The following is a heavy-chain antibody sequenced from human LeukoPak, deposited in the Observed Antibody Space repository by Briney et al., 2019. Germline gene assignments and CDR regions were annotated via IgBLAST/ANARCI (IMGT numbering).Heavy chain of an antibody. Sequence: GGSLRLSCAASGFTFDDYAMHWVRQAPGKGLEWASLISWDGGSTYYADSVKGRFTISRDNSKNSLYLQMNSLRAEDTALYYCAKEAPYGSGSYRSYYFDYWGQGTLVTVSS. V-gene: IGHV3-43D*03. D-gene: IGHD3-10*01. CDR2: ISWDGGST. J-gene: IGHJ4*02. CDR3: AKEAPYGSGSYRSYYFDY. CDR1: GFTFDDYA.